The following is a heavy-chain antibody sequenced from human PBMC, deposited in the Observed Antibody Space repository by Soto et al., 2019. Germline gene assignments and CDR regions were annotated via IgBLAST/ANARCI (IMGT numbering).Heavy chain of an antibody. J-gene: IGHJ5*02. CDR2: INHSGST. D-gene: IGHD6-13*01. CDR1: GGSFSGYY. Sequence: SETLSLTCAVYGGSFSGYYWSWIRQPPGKGLEWIGEINHSGSTNYNPSLKSRVTISVDTSKNQFSLKLSSVTAADTAVYYCARHASFYSSSWMPVVLNWFDPWGQGTLVT. CDR3: ARHASFYSSSWMPVVLNWFDP. V-gene: IGHV4-34*01.